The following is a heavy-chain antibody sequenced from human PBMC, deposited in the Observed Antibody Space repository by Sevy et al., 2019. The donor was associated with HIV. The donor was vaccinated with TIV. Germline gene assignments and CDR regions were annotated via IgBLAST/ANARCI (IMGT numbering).Heavy chain of an antibody. D-gene: IGHD2-15*01. CDR3: ARHCSGGSCYSLLPHYYYGMDV. Sequence: GGSLRLSCAASGFTFNMYWKTWVRQAPGKGLEWVANIKEDGSERNYLDSVKGRFTISRDNAKESLYLQINSLRAEDTAVYYCARHCSGGSCYSLLPHYYYGMDVWGQGTTVTVSS. V-gene: IGHV3-7*01. CDR2: IKEDGSER. CDR1: GFTFNMYW. J-gene: IGHJ6*02.